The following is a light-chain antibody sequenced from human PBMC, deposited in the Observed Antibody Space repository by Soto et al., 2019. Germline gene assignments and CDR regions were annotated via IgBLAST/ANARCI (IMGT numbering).Light chain of an antibody. V-gene: IGKV1-5*03. CDR2: KAS. CDR3: QQYNSYSNT. Sequence: DIQMTQSPSTLSASVGDRVTITCRASQSISNWLAWYQQKPGKAPKLLIYKASSLESGVPSRFSGSGSGTEFTLTISSLQPDDFAPYYCQQYNSYSNTFGQGTKLEIK. CDR1: QSISNW. J-gene: IGKJ2*01.